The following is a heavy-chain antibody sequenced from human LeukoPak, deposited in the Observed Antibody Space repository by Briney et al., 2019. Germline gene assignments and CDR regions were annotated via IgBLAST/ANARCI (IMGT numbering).Heavy chain of an antibody. D-gene: IGHD2-2*01. J-gene: IGHJ2*01. CDR1: GGSVSSGGYY. CDR2: IYYSGNT. V-gene: IGHV4-61*08. Sequence: SETLSLTCTVSGGSVSSGGYYWSWIRQPPGKGLEWIGYIYYSGNTNYNPSLKSRVTVSVDTSKNQFSLKLSSVTAADTAVYYCARDAIPSSYWYFDLWGRGTLVTVSS. CDR3: ARDAIPSSYWYFDL.